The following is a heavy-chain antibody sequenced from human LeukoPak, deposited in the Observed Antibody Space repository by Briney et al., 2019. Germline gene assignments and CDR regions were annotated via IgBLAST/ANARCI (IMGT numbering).Heavy chain of an antibody. CDR1: GYTFTHQW. Sequence: GGSLKISCEASGYTFTHQWIGWVRQVPRTGLERVGINYPRDSDTIYSPSFQGHVTISADTSINTAYLEWRSLEASDTAMYYCARHSDVVGAIWGQGTQVTVSS. CDR2: NYPRDSDT. CDR3: ARHSDVVGAI. J-gene: IGHJ4*02. V-gene: IGHV5-51*01. D-gene: IGHD3-16*01.